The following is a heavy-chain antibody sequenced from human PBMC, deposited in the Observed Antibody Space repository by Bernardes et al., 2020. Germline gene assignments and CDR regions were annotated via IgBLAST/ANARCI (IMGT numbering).Heavy chain of an antibody. Sequence: ASVQVFCKASGYTFTSYDINWVRQATGQGLEGMVWMNPNSGNTGYAQKFQGRVTMTRNTSISTAYMELSSLRSEDTAVYYCSRMLSQNWVDHWGQGTLVTVSS. CDR2: MNPNSGNT. V-gene: IGHV1-8*01. CDR3: SRMLSQNWVDH. CDR1: GYTFTSYD. D-gene: IGHD3-10*02. J-gene: IGHJ5*02.